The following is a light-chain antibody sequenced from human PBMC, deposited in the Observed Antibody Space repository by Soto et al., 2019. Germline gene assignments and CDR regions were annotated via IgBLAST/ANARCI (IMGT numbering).Light chain of an antibody. V-gene: IGKV3-15*01. CDR1: QSVSSN. J-gene: IGKJ1*01. CDR2: GAS. CDR3: QQYNSWLWT. Sequence: EIGMTQSPATLSVSPGERATLSCRASQSVSSNLAWYQQKPGQAPRLLIYGASTRATGIPARFSGSGSGTEFNLIISSLQPEDSAVYYCQQYNSWLWTFGQGTKVDIK.